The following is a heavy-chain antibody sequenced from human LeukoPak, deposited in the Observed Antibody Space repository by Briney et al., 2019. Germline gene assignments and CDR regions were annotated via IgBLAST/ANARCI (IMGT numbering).Heavy chain of an antibody. V-gene: IGHV1-2*02. Sequence: ASVKVSCKASGYTFTGYYMYWVRQAPGQGLEWMGWINPNSGGTNYAQKFQGRVTMTRDTSISTAYMELSRLRSDDTAVYYRAREEEGYSYGPRPFDYWGQGTLVTVSS. CDR2: INPNSGGT. CDR3: AREEEGYSYGPRPFDY. J-gene: IGHJ4*02. CDR1: GYTFTGYY. D-gene: IGHD5-18*01.